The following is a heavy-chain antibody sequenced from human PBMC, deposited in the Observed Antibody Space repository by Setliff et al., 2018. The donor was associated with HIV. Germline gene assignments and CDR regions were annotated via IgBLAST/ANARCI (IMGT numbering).Heavy chain of an antibody. CDR2: TYYRSKWTN. Sequence: PSPTLSLTCAISGDSVSSNTAAWNWIRQSTSRGLEWLGRTYYRSKWTNDYAVSVKSRITTNPDTSKNQFSLQLNYVTPEDTAVYVCARGGDWDYNYYMDVWDKGTTVTVSS. V-gene: IGHV6-1*01. CDR1: GDSVSSNTAA. D-gene: IGHD3-16*01. CDR3: ARGGDWDYNYYMDV. J-gene: IGHJ6*03.